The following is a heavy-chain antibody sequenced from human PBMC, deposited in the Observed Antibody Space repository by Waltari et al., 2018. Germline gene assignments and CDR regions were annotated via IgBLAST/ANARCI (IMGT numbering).Heavy chain of an antibody. CDR3: ARDRLWDSYYDSSGYYSDAFDI. J-gene: IGHJ3*02. V-gene: IGHV3-11*01. CDR1: GFTFSDYY. D-gene: IGHD3-22*01. CDR2: ISSSGSTI. Sequence: GSLRLSCAASGFTFSDYYMSWIRQAPGKGLEWVSYISSSGSTIYYADSVKGRFTISRDNAKNSLYLQMNSLRAEDTAVYYCARDRLWDSYYDSSGYYSDAFDIWGQGTMVTVSS.